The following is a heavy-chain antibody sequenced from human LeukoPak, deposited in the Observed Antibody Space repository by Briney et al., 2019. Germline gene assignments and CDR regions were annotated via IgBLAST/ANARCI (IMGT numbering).Heavy chain of an antibody. CDR1: GFTVSSNY. CDR2: ISGSGGST. J-gene: IGHJ4*02. CDR3: ARVGVGSPFHWADY. D-gene: IGHD1-26*01. V-gene: IGHV3-23*01. Sequence: SGGSLRLSCAASGFTVSSNYMSWVRQAPGKGLEWVSAISGSGGSTYYADSVKGRFTISRDNSKNTLYLQMNSLRAEDTAVYYCARVGVGSPFHWADYWGQGALVTVSS.